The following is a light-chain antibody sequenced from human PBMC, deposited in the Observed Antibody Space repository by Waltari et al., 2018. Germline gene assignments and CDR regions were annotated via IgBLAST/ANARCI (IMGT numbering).Light chain of an antibody. CDR3: SSYTSVNTR. J-gene: IGLJ2*01. CDR2: DFA. Sequence: QSALTQPASMSGSPGQSITISCTGTSSDVDGFNFVSWYQQYPGKAPKLILYDFANRPPGVSHRFSGSRSGNTASLTISGLQAEDEADYYCSSYTSVNTRFGGGTKLTVL. CDR1: SSDVDGFNF. V-gene: IGLV2-14*03.